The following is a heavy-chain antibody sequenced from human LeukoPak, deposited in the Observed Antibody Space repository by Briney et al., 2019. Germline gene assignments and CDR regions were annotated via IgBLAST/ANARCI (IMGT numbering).Heavy chain of an antibody. Sequence: GGSLRLSCAASGFTVSSNSMSWVRQAPGKGLEWVSVISSGGSTYYTDSVKGRFTISRDSSNNTLYLQMNSLRAEDTAVYYCARISSTIFGVVRDYFDYWGQGTLVTVSS. CDR3: ARISSTIFGVVRDYFDY. J-gene: IGHJ4*02. CDR2: ISSGGST. CDR1: GFTVSSNS. D-gene: IGHD3-3*01. V-gene: IGHV3-53*01.